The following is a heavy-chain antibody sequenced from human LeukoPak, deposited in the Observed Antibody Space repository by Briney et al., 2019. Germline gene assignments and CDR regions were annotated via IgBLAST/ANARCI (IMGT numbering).Heavy chain of an antibody. J-gene: IGHJ3*02. CDR2: IYYSGST. Sequence: SETLSLTCTVSGGSISSYYWSWIRQPPRKGLEWIGYIYYSGSTNYNPSLKSRATISVDKSKNQFPLKLSSVTAADTAVYYCARALDYGGPDAFDIWGQGTMVTVSS. CDR3: ARALDYGGPDAFDI. CDR1: GGSISSYY. V-gene: IGHV4-59*01. D-gene: IGHD4-17*01.